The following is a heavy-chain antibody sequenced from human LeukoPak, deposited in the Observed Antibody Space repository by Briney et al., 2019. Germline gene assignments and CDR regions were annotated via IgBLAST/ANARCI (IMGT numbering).Heavy chain of an antibody. CDR3: ARSSDSYFLTDY. J-gene: IGHJ4*02. Sequence: SETLSLTCTVSVSGGSISSGGSYWSWIRQRPGKGLEWIGYISYSGSTYYNPSLKSRVTISVDRSKNQFSLKLTSVTAADTAVYYCARSSDSYFLTDYWGQGTLVTVSS. V-gene: IGHV4-30-4*08. D-gene: IGHD3-22*01. CDR1: GGSISSGGSY. CDR2: ISYSGST.